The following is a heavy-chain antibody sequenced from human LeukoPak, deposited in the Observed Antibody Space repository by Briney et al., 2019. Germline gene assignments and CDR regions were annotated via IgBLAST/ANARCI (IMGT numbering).Heavy chain of an antibody. D-gene: IGHD2-2*01. Sequence: GGSLRLSCAASGFTFSSYAMSWVRQAPGKGLEWVSTISGSGGSTYYADSVKGRFTISRDNSKNTLYLQMNSLRAEDTAVYYCAKDHESVRVVPAALYYYYRDVWGKGTTVTVSS. CDR2: ISGSGGST. CDR1: GFTFSSYA. V-gene: IGHV3-23*01. J-gene: IGHJ6*03. CDR3: AKDHESVRVVPAALYYYYRDV.